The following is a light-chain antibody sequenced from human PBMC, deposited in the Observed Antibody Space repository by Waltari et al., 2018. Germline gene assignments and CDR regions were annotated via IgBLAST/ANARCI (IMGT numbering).Light chain of an antibody. Sequence: QSALTQPASVSGSPGQSITIPCTGTSSDVGGYNYVSWYQQHPGKAPRLMIYEVSNRPSGVSNRFSGSKSGNTASLTISGLQAEDEADYYCSSYTSSGTLVFGGGTKVTVL. CDR1: SSDVGGYNY. J-gene: IGLJ3*02. CDR2: EVS. CDR3: SSYTSSGTLV. V-gene: IGLV2-14*01.